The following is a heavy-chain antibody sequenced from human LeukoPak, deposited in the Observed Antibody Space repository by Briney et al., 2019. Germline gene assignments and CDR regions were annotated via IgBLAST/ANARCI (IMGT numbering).Heavy chain of an antibody. J-gene: IGHJ5*02. CDR1: GGSINNGGYY. CDR2: IHYSGNT. Sequence: SETLSLTCTVSGGSINNGGYYWSWIRQHPVKGLEWIGYIHYSGNTYYNLSLKSRVAISVDTSKNQFSLRLSSVTAADTAVYYCERDSAASNYGWFDPWGQGTLVTVSS. D-gene: IGHD4-11*01. CDR3: ERDSAASNYGWFDP. V-gene: IGHV4-31*03.